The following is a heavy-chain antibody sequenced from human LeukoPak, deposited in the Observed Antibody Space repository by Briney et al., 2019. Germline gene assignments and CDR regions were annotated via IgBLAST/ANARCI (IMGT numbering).Heavy chain of an antibody. Sequence: GGSLRLSCAASGFTFRSYGMHWVRQAPGKGLEWVAAIWYDGSNKYYADSVKGRFTVSRDNSKNTLYLQMNSLRDEDTAVYYCARDRCSGGNCYSNDAFDIWGQGTMVTVSS. CDR2: IWYDGSNK. CDR1: GFTFRSYG. D-gene: IGHD2-15*01. CDR3: ARDRCSGGNCYSNDAFDI. J-gene: IGHJ3*02. V-gene: IGHV3-33*01.